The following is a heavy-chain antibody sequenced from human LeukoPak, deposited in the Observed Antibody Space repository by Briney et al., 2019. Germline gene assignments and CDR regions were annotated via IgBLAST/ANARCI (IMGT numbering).Heavy chain of an antibody. D-gene: IGHD3-16*01. CDR2: INPNSGGT. V-gene: IGHV1-2*06. Sequence: ASVTVSCMPSGYTFTGYYMHWLRQAPGQPLEWMGRINPNSGGTNYAQKFQGRVNMTRDTSISTAYMELSRLRSDDTAVYYCFTFGGLFRGAFDIWGQGTMVTVSS. CDR1: GYTFTGYY. CDR3: FTFGGLFRGAFDI. J-gene: IGHJ3*02.